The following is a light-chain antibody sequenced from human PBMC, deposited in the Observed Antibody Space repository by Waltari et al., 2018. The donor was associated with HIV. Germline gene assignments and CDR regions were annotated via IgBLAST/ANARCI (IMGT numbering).Light chain of an antibody. J-gene: IGLJ3*02. CDR1: SSSIGSNT. V-gene: IGLV1-44*01. CDR3: AAWDDSLNGFWV. Sequence: QSVLTQPPSASGTPGPRVTIPCSGSSSSIGSNTVNLFQQLPGTAPKLLIYSNNQRPSGVPDRFSGSKSGTSASLAISGLQSEDEADYYCAAWDDSLNGFWVFGGGTKLTVL. CDR2: SNN.